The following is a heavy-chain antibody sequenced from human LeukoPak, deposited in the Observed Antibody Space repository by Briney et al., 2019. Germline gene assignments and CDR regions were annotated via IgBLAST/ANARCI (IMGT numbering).Heavy chain of an antibody. CDR3: ARNSVVVPAAMGLRYYYYGMDV. Sequence: ASVTVSCKASGYTFTSYYMHWVRQAPGQGLEWMGIINPSGGSTSYAQKFQGRVTMTRDTSTSTGYMELSSLRSEDTAVYYCARNSVVVPAAMGLRYYYYGMDVWGQGTTVTVSS. D-gene: IGHD2-2*01. J-gene: IGHJ6*02. CDR2: INPSGGST. V-gene: IGHV1-46*01. CDR1: GYTFTSYY.